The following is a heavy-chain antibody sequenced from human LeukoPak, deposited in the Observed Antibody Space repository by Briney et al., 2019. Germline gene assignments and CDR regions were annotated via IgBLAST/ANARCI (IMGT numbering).Heavy chain of an antibody. J-gene: IGHJ4*02. D-gene: IGHD3-22*01. CDR2: ISASGGTT. Sequence: GGSLRLSCAASGFTFSSYAMTWVRQAPGKGLEWVSSISASGGTTYYADSVKGRFTISRDNSKNTLYLQMNSLRAEDTAIYYCAKSPTPYDSSGYYGYFDYWGQGTLVTVSS. V-gene: IGHV3-23*01. CDR3: AKSPTPYDSSGYYGYFDY. CDR1: GFTFSSYA.